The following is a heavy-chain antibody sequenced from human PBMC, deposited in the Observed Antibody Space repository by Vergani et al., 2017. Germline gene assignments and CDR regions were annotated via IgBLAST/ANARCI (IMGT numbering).Heavy chain of an antibody. J-gene: IGHJ4*02. V-gene: IGHV3-23*01. CDR2: ISGSGGST. CDR1: GGSFSGYY. Sequence: VQLQQWGAGLLKPSETLSLTCAVYGGSFSGYYWSWVRQAPGKRLEWVSAISGSGGSTYYADSVKGRFTISRDNSKNTLYRQMNSLRAEDTAVYYCAKNILGLGRREYSSSWYSDYWGQGTLVTVSS. D-gene: IGHD6-13*01. CDR3: AKNILGLGRREYSSSWYSDY.